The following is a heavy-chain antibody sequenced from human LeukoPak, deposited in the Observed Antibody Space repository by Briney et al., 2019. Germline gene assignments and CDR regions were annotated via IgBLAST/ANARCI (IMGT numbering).Heavy chain of an antibody. CDR1: GYSISSGYY. CDR2: IYYSGST. Sequence: SETLSLTCTVSGYSISSGYYWGWIRQPPGKGLEWIGSIYYSGSTYYNPSLKSRVTISVDTSKNQFSLKLSSVTAADTAVYYCARATTVTTYYYYYMDVWGKGTTVTVSS. V-gene: IGHV4-38-2*02. D-gene: IGHD4-17*01. J-gene: IGHJ6*03. CDR3: ARATTVTTYYYYYMDV.